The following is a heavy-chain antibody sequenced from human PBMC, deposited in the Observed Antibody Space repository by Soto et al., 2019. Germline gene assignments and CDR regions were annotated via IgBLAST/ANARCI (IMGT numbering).Heavy chain of an antibody. V-gene: IGHV1-3*01. CDR1: GYTFTSYA. J-gene: IGHJ3*02. CDR3: ARVYCSGGSCYSPFTGIGDAFDI. D-gene: IGHD2-15*01. CDR2: INAGNGNT. Sequence: QVQLVQSGAEVKKPGASVKVSCKASGYTFTSYAMHWVRQAPGQRLEWMGWINAGNGNTKYSQKFQGRVTITRDTSASTAYMELSSLRSEDTAVYYCARVYCSGGSCYSPFTGIGDAFDIWGQGTMVTVSS.